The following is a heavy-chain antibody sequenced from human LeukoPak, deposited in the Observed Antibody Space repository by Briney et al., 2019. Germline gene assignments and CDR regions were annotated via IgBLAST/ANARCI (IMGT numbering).Heavy chain of an antibody. CDR2: VYPGDSDT. Sequence: GESLKISCKGSGYNFTSYWIAWVRQMPGKGLEWMGIVYPGDSDTRYSPSFQGQVTILADKSISTAYLQRSSLKASDTAMYYCARHGGSYPFDYWGQGTLVTVSS. D-gene: IGHD1-26*01. CDR1: GYNFTSYW. V-gene: IGHV5-51*01. J-gene: IGHJ4*02. CDR3: ARHGGSYPFDY.